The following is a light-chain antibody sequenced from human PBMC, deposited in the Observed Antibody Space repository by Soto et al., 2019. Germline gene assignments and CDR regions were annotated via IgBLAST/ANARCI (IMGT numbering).Light chain of an antibody. CDR3: QQYGSSLTWT. J-gene: IGKJ1*01. CDR2: GAS. CDR1: RGISSN. V-gene: IGKV3-20*01. Sequence: IVMTQSPATLSVSPGERATLSCRASRGISSNLAWYQQKPGQAPRLLIYGASSRATDIPDRFSGSGSGTDFTLTISRLEPEDFAVYYCQQYGSSLTWTFGQGTKVDIK.